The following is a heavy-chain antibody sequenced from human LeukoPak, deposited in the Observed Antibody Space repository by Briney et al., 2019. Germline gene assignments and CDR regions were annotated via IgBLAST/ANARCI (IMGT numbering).Heavy chain of an antibody. V-gene: IGHV3-30*02. CDR3: ARRSGIAVAGAFDY. J-gene: IGHJ4*02. CDR1: GFTFGDYA. Sequence: PGGSLRLSCTASGFTFGDYAMSWVRQAPGKGLEWMAFIRSDGSNKYYADSVKGRFTISRDNSKNTLYLQMNSLRAEDTAVYYCARRSGIAVAGAFDYWGQGTLVTVSS. CDR2: IRSDGSNK. D-gene: IGHD6-19*01.